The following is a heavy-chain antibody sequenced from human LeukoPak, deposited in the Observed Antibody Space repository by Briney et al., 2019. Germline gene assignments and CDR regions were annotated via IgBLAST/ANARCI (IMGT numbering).Heavy chain of an antibody. D-gene: IGHD4-23*01. Sequence: RPGGSLRLSCAVSGFTVSGNYMSWVRQAPGKGLVWVSLIYSGGTTYYADSVKGRFTISRDNSKNTLYLQMNSLRAEDTAVYYCARRAGGYSHPYDYWGQGILVTVSS. CDR2: IYSGGTT. J-gene: IGHJ4*02. CDR3: ARRAGGYSHPYDY. CDR1: GFTVSGNY. V-gene: IGHV3-53*01.